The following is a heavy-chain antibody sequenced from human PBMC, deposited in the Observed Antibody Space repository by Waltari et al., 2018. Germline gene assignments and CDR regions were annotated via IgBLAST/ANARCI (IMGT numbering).Heavy chain of an antibody. Sequence: EVQLVESGGGLVQPGGSLRLSCAASGFTFSSYSMKWVSQAPGKGLEWVSYISSSSSTIYYADSVKGRFTISRDNAKNSLYLQMNSLRAEDTAVYYCATPYGDLTDYWGQGTLVTVSS. V-gene: IGHV3-48*01. CDR3: ATPYGDLTDY. CDR2: ISSSSSTI. D-gene: IGHD4-17*01. J-gene: IGHJ4*02. CDR1: GFTFSSYS.